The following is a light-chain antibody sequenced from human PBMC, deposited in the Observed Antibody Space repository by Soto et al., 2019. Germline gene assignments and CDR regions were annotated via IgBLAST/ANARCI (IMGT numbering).Light chain of an antibody. CDR1: SSDVGDYNY. CDR2: EVS. Sequence: QSVLTQPASVSGSPGQSITISYTGTSSDVGDYNYVSWYQQHPDKAPKLMIYEVSNRPSGVSNRFSGSKSGNTASLTISGLQAQDEADYYCSSYTGNSLYVFGIGTKVNVL. CDR3: SSYTGNSLYV. V-gene: IGLV2-14*01. J-gene: IGLJ1*01.